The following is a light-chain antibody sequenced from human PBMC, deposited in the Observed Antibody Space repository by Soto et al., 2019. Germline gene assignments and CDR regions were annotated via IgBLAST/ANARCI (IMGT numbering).Light chain of an antibody. Sequence: EIVLTPSPGNLSLSPGERATLSCRAGQSVSSSYLAWYQQKPGQTPRLLIYGTSSRATAIPDRFSGSGSGTDFTLTISRLEPEDFAVYYCQQYGSSSWTFGQGTKV. V-gene: IGKV3-20*01. CDR1: QSVSSSY. J-gene: IGKJ1*01. CDR3: QQYGSSSWT. CDR2: GTS.